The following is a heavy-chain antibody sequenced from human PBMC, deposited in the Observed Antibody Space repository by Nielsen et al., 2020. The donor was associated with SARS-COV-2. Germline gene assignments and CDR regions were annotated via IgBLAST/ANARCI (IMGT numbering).Heavy chain of an antibody. D-gene: IGHD3-16*01. CDR2: ISWNSGSI. J-gene: IGHJ4*02. Sequence: SLKISCAASGFTFDDYAMHWVRQAPGKGLEWVSGISWNSGSIGYADSVKGRFTISRDNSKNTLYLQMNSLRAEDTAVYYCAKAPDYESLQDSYFDYWGQGTLVTVSS. CDR1: GFTFDDYA. V-gene: IGHV3-9*01. CDR3: AKAPDYESLQDSYFDY.